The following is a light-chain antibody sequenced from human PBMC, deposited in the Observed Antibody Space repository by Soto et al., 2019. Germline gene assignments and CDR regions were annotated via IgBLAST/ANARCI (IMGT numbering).Light chain of an antibody. CDR2: DAS. V-gene: IGKV1-13*02. CDR3: QQYESYPIT. CDR1: QGISLS. J-gene: IGKJ5*01. Sequence: IQLTQSPPSLSASVGDRVTITCRASQGISLSLAWYQQRPGNSPRLLIYDASALGSGVPSRFSGHASGTEFTLSISSLHPEDFATYFCQQYESYPITFGQGTRLE.